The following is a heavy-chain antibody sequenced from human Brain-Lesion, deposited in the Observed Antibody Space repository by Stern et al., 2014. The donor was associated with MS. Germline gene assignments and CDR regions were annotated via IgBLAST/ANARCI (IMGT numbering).Heavy chain of an antibody. D-gene: IGHD2-15*01. CDR2: LYYSGNT. CDR1: GGSVSSTSYA. J-gene: IGHJ5*02. CDR3: AGEEDIRYCSGGSCTGNWFDP. V-gene: IGHV4-39*01. Sequence: QVQLQESGPGLVKPSETLSLTCTVAGGSVSSTSYAWAWIRQPPGKGLEWIGTLYYSGNTYYRPSLKSRPTISIRHAKNTLPLQLGSVTAADTAVYYCAGEEDIRYCSGGSCTGNWFDPWGQGTLVTVSS.